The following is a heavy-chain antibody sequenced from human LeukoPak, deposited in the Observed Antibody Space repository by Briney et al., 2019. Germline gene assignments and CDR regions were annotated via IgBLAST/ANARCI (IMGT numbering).Heavy chain of an antibody. J-gene: IGHJ4*02. V-gene: IGHV1-69*04. CDR1: GGTFSSYA. CDR3: ARGGGRDCSGGSCYFDY. CDR2: IIPILGIA. Sequence: SSEKVSCKASGGTFSSYAISWVRQAPGQGLEWMGRIIPILGIANCAQKFQGRVTITADKSTSTAYMELSSLRSEDTAVYYCARGGGRDCSGGSCYFDYWGQGTLVTVSS. D-gene: IGHD2-15*01.